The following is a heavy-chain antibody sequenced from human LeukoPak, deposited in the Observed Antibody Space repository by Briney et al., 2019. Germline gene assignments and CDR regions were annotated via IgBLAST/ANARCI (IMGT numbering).Heavy chain of an antibody. CDR1: GGSLSSGDYY. D-gene: IGHD4-23*01. CDR2: IYHSGST. J-gene: IGHJ4*02. CDR3: ARNGGTSDHFAY. V-gene: IGHV4-30-2*01. Sequence: SETLSLTCTVSGGSLSSGDYYWSWVRQPPGKGLEWIGYIYHSGSTYYNPSLKSRVTISVDRSKQFSLKLNSVTAADTAVYYCARNGGTSDHFAYWGQGTLVTVSS.